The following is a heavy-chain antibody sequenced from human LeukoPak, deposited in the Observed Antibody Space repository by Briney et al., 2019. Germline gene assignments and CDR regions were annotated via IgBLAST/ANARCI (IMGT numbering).Heavy chain of an antibody. Sequence: GGSLRLSCATSGFNVSSNYMSWVRQAPGRGLEWVANIKQDGSETYYLDSVKGRFTLSRDNARNSLYLQMTSLSAEDTAVYYCARARGFSVGWAVDAFDIWGPGTVVTVSS. J-gene: IGHJ3*02. D-gene: IGHD6-19*01. CDR1: GFNVSSNY. CDR3: ARARGFSVGWAVDAFDI. CDR2: IKQDGSET. V-gene: IGHV3-7*01.